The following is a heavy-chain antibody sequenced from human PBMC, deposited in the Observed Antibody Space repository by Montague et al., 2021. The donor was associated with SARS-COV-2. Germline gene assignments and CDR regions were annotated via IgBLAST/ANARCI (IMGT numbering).Heavy chain of an antibody. J-gene: IGHJ3*02. CDR3: VREKAGGLRNVFDI. CDR1: GFSIGSGDY. Sequence: SETLSLTCTVSGFSIGSGDYWGWIRQPPGKGLEWIGSIYYSGTTYCNPSLQSRLTMSIDTSTNQFSLRLTSVTAADTAVFFCVREKAGGLRNVFDIWDQGTTVTVSS. CDR2: IYYSGTT. V-gene: IGHV4-38-2*02.